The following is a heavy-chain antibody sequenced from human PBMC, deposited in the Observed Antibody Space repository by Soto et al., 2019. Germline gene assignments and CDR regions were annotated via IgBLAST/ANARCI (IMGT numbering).Heavy chain of an antibody. CDR3: ARGDYYDSSGYSSFNY. V-gene: IGHV4-4*02. D-gene: IGHD3-22*01. CDR1: GGSISSSNW. Sequence: SETLSLTCAVSGGSISSSNWYSWVRQPPGKGLEWIGEIHHSGNTNYNPSLKSRLTISVDKSKNHLSLKLTSVTAADTAVYFCARGDYYDSSGYSSFNYWGQGTQVTVS. CDR2: IHHSGNT. J-gene: IGHJ4*02.